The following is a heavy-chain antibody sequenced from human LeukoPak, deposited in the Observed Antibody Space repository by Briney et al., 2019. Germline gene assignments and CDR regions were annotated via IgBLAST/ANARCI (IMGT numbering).Heavy chain of an antibody. Sequence: PGGSLRLSCAASGFTFSSYGMHWVRQAPGKGLEWVAFIRYDGSNKYYADSVNGRFTISRDNSKRTLYLQMNSLRAEDTAGYYFATSMFSLPPGPPHAWGQGTLVTVSS. D-gene: IGHD3-10*02. CDR3: ATSMFSLPPGPPHA. CDR1: GFTFSSYG. V-gene: IGHV3-30*02. CDR2: IRYDGSNK. J-gene: IGHJ5*02.